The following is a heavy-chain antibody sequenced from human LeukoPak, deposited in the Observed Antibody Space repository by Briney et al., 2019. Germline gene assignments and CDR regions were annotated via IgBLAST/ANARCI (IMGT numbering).Heavy chain of an antibody. J-gene: IGHJ1*01. D-gene: IGHD6-19*01. Sequence: PGGSLRLSCSASGFTFSSYAMHWVRQAPGKGLEYVSAISSNGGSTYYADSVKGRFTISRDNSKNTLYLQMSSLGAEDTAVYYCVKDRAVAGKGAKYFQHWGQGTLVTVSS. CDR2: ISSNGGST. CDR1: GFTFSSYA. V-gene: IGHV3-64D*06. CDR3: VKDRAVAGKGAKYFQH.